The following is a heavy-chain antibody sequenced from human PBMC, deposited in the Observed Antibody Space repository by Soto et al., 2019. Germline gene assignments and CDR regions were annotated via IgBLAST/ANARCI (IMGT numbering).Heavy chain of an antibody. Sequence: ASVKVSCKASGYTFTSYYMHWVRQAPGQGLEWMGIINPSGGSTSYAQKFQGRVTMTRDTSTSTVYMELSSLRSEDTAVYYCARDLIVPAANYGMDVWGQGTTVTVSS. CDR2: INPSGGST. J-gene: IGHJ6*02. D-gene: IGHD2-2*01. CDR3: ARDLIVPAANYGMDV. V-gene: IGHV1-46*01. CDR1: GYTFTSYY.